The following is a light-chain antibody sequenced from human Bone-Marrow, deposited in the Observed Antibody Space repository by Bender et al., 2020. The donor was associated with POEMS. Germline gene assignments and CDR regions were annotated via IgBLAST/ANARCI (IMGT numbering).Light chain of an antibody. Sequence: QSVLTQPPSVSGAPGQRVTISCTGSSSNTGSGYDINWYQQLPGMAPKILIYSNNHRPSGVPDRFSGSKSGTSASLAITGLQAEDEGDYYCCSYAGSDWVFGGGTTLTVL. CDR1: SSNTGSGYD. J-gene: IGLJ3*02. V-gene: IGLV1-40*01. CDR3: CSYAGSDWV. CDR2: SNN.